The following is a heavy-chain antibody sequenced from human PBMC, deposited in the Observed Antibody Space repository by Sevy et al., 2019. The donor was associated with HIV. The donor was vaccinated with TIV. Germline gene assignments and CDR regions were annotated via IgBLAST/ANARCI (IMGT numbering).Heavy chain of an antibody. J-gene: IGHJ3*01. D-gene: IGHD1-7*01. CDR1: GFPFSDAW. V-gene: IGHV3-15*01. CDR2: IKNENDGGTT. CDR3: TREWGSGSTSLRAFDL. Sequence: GGSLRLSCAASGFPFSDAWMNWVRQAPGKGLEWVGLIKNENDGGTTDYAAPVKGRFTISRDDSKYTLFLQMSSLNADDTAIYYCTREWGSGSTSLRAFDLWGQGTMVTVSS.